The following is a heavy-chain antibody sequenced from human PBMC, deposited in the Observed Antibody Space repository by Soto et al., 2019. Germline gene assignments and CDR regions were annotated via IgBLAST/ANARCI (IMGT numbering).Heavy chain of an antibody. Sequence: GAPVKVFFKASGYTFTDYSLQWVRQAPGQRLEWMGWINPASGKTKYSQKFQGRVTITRDTSASTAYMELSSLTSEDTALYYCARDLWLGESFRYYFDYWAQGTLVTV. CDR3: ARDLWLGESFRYYFDY. CDR1: GYTFTDYS. J-gene: IGHJ4*01. CDR2: INPASGKT. D-gene: IGHD3-10*01. V-gene: IGHV1-3*01.